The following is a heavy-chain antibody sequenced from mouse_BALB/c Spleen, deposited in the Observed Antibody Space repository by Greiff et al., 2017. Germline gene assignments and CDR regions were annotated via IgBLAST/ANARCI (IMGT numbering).Heavy chain of an antibody. D-gene: IGHD1-1*01. CDR3: TRGSYGSSYDWYFDV. J-gene: IGHJ1*01. Sequence: QVQLQQPGAELVKPGASVKLSCKASGYTFTSYWMHWVKQRPGRGLEWIGRIDPNSGGTKYNEKFKSKATLTVDKPSSTAYMQLSSLTSEDSAVYYCTRGSYGSSYDWYFDVWGAGTTVTVSA. CDR2: IDPNSGGT. CDR1: GYTFTSYW. V-gene: IGHV1-62-3*01.